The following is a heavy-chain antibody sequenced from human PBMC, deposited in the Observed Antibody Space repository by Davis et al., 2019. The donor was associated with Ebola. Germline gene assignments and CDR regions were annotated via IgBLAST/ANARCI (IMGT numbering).Heavy chain of an antibody. CDR3: AISYYYDSSGYYL. Sequence: SVKVSCKASGFTFTSSAVQWVRQARGQRLEWIGWIVVGSGNTNYAQKFQERVTITRDMSTSTAYMELSSLRSEDTAVYYCAISYYYDSSGYYLWGQGTLVTVSS. V-gene: IGHV1-58*01. D-gene: IGHD3-22*01. J-gene: IGHJ5*02. CDR1: GFTFTSSA. CDR2: IVVGSGNT.